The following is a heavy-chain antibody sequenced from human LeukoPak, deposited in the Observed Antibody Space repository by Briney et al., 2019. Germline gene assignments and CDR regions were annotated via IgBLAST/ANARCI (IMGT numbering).Heavy chain of an antibody. J-gene: IGHJ4*02. V-gene: IGHV4-30-2*01. CDR2: IYHSGST. Sequence: SETLSLTCTVSGGSVSSGSYFWSWIRQPPGKGLEWIGYIYHSGSTYYNPSLKSRVTISVDRSKNQFSLKLSSVTAADTAVYYCARQANWGSRTFDYWGQGTLVTVSS. CDR1: GGSVSSGSYF. CDR3: ARQANWGSRTFDY. D-gene: IGHD7-27*01.